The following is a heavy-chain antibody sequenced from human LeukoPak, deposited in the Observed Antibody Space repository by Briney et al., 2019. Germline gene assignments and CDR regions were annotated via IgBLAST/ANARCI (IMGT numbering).Heavy chain of an antibody. V-gene: IGHV4-59*08. J-gene: IGHJ3*02. CDR3: ARHPSRNVVASVNAFDI. Sequence: SETLSLTCTVSGGSLINYYWSWIRQPPEKGLEWIGYIHHSESSNYNPSLNSRVTISLDTSKNHFSLKLNSATAADTAMYYCARHPSRNVVASVNAFDIWGQGTMVTVSS. CDR1: GGSLINYY. D-gene: IGHD2-21*01. CDR2: IHHSESS.